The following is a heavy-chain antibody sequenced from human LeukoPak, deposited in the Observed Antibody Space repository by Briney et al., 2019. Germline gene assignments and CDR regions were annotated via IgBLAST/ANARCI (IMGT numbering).Heavy chain of an antibody. V-gene: IGHV4-34*01. Sequence: SETLSLTCAVYGGSFSGYYWSWIRQPPGKGLEWIGEINHSGSTNYNPSLKSRVTISVDTSKNQFSLKLSSVTAADTAVYYCARDYSPAGKPTHFDYRGQGTLVTVSS. CDR2: INHSGST. CDR1: GGSFSGYY. J-gene: IGHJ4*02. CDR3: ARDYSPAGKPTHFDY. D-gene: IGHD2-2*02.